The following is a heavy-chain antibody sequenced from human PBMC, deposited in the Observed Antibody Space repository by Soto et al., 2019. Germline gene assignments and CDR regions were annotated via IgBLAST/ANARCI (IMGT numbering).Heavy chain of an antibody. CDR1: EFSFDKYY. CDR2: IKPDGSEP. D-gene: IGHD1-20*01. J-gene: IGHJ6*02. CDR3: ARGKWNYYYGFDV. V-gene: IGHV3-7*01. Sequence: PGGSLRLSCAASEFSFDKYYMTWARQGPGKGPEWVANIKPDGSEPYYVDSVKGRFTISRDNANNSLHLQMNSLRAEDTAVYLCARGKWNYYYGFDVWGQGTTVTVSS.